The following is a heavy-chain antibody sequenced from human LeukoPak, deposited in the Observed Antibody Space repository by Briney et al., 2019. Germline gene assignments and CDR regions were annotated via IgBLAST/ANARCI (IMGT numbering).Heavy chain of an antibody. V-gene: IGHV4-4*07. CDR2: IYTSGST. D-gene: IGHD1-26*01. J-gene: IGHJ6*03. CDR3: ARAPIIVGATRSYYYYYMDV. CDR1: GGSISGYY. Sequence: SETLSLTCTVSGGSISGYYWSWIRQPAGKGLEWIGRIYTSGSTNYNPSLKSRVTMSVDTSKNQFSLKLSSVTAADTAVYYCARAPIIVGATRSYYYYYMDVWGKGTTVTVSS.